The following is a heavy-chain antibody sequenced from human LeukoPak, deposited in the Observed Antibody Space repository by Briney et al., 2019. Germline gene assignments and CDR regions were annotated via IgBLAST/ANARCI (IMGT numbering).Heavy chain of an antibody. J-gene: IGHJ4*02. CDR1: GGSFSGYY. D-gene: IGHD2-2*01. CDR2: IKHSGST. Sequence: LETLSLTCAVYGGSFSGYYWSWIRQPPGKGLEWIGEIKHSGSTNYNPSLKSRVTISVDTSKNQFSLKLSSVTAADTAVYYCARGLRSRYQLLYYNYWGQGTLVTVSS. CDR3: ARGLRSRYQLLYYNY. V-gene: IGHV4-34*01.